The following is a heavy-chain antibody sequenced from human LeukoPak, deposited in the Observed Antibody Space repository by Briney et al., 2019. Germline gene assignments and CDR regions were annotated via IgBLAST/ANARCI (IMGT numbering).Heavy chain of an antibody. J-gene: IGHJ6*03. D-gene: IGHD3-10*01. V-gene: IGHV3-30*01. Sequence: GGSLRLSCAASGFTFSSFAMHWVRQASGKGLEWVAVMSYDGSNENYADSVKGRFTISRDNAKNTLYLQMNSLRVEDTAVYYCARDPTKVRPGYFYYFMDVWGKGTTVTVSS. CDR3: ARDPTKVRPGYFYYFMDV. CDR1: GFTFSSFA. CDR2: MSYDGSNE.